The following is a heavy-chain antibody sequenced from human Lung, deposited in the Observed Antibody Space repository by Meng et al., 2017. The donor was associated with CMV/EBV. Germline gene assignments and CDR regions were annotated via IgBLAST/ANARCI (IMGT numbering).Heavy chain of an antibody. CDR1: GFTFSSYW. Sequence: SCAASGFTFSSYWMSWVRQAPGKGLEWVANIKQDGSEKYYVDSVKGRFTISRDNAKNSLYLQMNSLRAEDTAVYYCARVSGIAVAGTLGFGYYYYGMAVWXQGTTVTVSS. CDR3: ARVSGIAVAGTLGFGYYYYGMAV. D-gene: IGHD6-19*01. V-gene: IGHV3-7*01. CDR2: IKQDGSEK. J-gene: IGHJ6*02.